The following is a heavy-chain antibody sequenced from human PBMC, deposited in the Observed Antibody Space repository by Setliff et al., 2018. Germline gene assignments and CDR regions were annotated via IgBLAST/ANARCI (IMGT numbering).Heavy chain of an antibody. J-gene: IGHJ3*02. D-gene: IGHD3-3*01. CDR2: IYYSGST. CDR3: ARVGYAYNFWSGYSMKNAFDI. V-gene: IGHV4-59*01. Sequence: SETLSLTCTVSGGSISSYYWSWIRQPPGKGLEWIGYIYYSGSTNYNPSLKSRVTISVDTSKNQFSLTLSSVTAADTAVYYCARVGYAYNFWSGYSMKNAFDIWGQGTMVTVSS. CDR1: GGSISSYY.